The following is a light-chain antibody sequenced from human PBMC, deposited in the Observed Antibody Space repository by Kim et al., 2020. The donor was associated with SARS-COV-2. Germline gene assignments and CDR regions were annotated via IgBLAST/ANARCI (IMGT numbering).Light chain of an antibody. CDR3: QQRSNWPWT. Sequence: EIVLTQSPATLSLSPGERVTLSCRTSQSVSSYLAWFQQKRGQPPRLLIYDAFNSATGIPAKFSGSGSGTDFTLTISSLEPEDFAVYYCQQRSNWPWTFGQGSKVDIK. CDR2: DAF. J-gene: IGKJ1*01. CDR1: QSVSSY. V-gene: IGKV3-11*01.